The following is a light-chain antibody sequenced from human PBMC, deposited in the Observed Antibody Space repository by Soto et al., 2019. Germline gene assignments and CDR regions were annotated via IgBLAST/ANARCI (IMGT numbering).Light chain of an antibody. J-gene: IGKJ1*01. CDR3: QQYGSSPWT. Sequence: EIVMTQSPAPPSVSPGGRVTLSCRASQSLTRNLAWYQHKPGQAPRLLIYGASTRATGIPDRFSGSGSGTDFTLTISRLEPEDFAVYYCQQYGSSPWTFGQGTKVDIK. V-gene: IGKV3-20*01. CDR2: GAS. CDR1: QSLTRN.